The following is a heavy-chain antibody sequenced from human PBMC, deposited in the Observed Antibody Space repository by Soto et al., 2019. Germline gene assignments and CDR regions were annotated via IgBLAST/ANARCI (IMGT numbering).Heavy chain of an antibody. J-gene: IGHJ4*02. V-gene: IGHV3-30-3*01. CDR2: ISYDGSNK. D-gene: IGHD3-10*01. CDR1: GFTFSSYA. Sequence: QVQLVESGGGVVQPGRSLRLSCAASGFTFSSYAMHWVRQATGKGLEWVAVISYDGSNKYYADSVKGRFTISRDNSKNTLYLQMNSLRAEDTAVYYCARDGEAVNYKPYDFDYWGQGTLVTVSS. CDR3: ARDGEAVNYKPYDFDY.